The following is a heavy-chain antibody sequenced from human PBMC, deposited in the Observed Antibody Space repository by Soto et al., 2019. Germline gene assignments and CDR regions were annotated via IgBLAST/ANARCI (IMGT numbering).Heavy chain of an antibody. CDR1: GFTFIAYG. Sequence: QVQLVESGGGVVQPGRSLRLSCAASGFTFIAYGMHWVRQAPGKGLEWVAGIADDGSNKYYTDAVKGRFTNSRDNSKNTLNQQVNSPRDQETTMYYCENDPADAGTLGCEDLQHWGQGTMVTVSS. V-gene: IGHV3-30*18. J-gene: IGHJ1*01. CDR3: ENDPADAGTLGCEDLQH. D-gene: IGHD6-13*01. CDR2: IADDGSNK.